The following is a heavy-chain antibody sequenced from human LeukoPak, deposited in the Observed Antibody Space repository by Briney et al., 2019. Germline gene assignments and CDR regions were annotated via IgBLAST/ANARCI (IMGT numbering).Heavy chain of an antibody. V-gene: IGHV3-48*03. CDR1: GFTLSSYE. CDR3: ARDYYGSGSYGP. CDR2: ISSRGSTI. Sequence: PGESLRLSCAASGFTLSSYEMNWVRQAPGKGLEWVSYISSRGSTIYYAESVKGRFTSSRDNAKNSLYLQMSSLRAEDTAVYYSARDYYGSGSYGPWGQGTLVTVSS. J-gene: IGHJ5*02. D-gene: IGHD3-10*01.